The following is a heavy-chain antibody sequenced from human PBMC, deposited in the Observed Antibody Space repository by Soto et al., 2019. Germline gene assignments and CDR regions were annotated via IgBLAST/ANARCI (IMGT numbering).Heavy chain of an antibody. CDR3: ARGYYDILTGYLHYYYYMDV. V-gene: IGHV4-30-4*02. J-gene: IGHJ6*03. Sequence: SETLSLTCTVSGGSISSGDYYWSWIRQPPGKGLEWIGYIYYSGSTNYNPSLKSRVTISVDTSKNQFSLKLSSVTASDTAVYYCARGYYDILTGYLHYYYYMDVWGKGTTVTVSS. CDR2: IYYSGST. CDR1: GGSISSGDYY. D-gene: IGHD3-9*01.